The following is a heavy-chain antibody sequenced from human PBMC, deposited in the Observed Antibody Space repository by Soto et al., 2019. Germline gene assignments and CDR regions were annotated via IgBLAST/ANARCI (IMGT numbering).Heavy chain of an antibody. CDR2: ISAYNGNT. CDR1: GYTFTIWG. V-gene: IGHV1-18*01. Sequence: TSVQVTCKASGYTFTIWGISGVRQAPGQGLEWMGWISAYNGNTNYAQKLQGRVTMTTDTSTSAAYMELRSLRSDDTAVYYCARDPNKYCSSTSCPLGYWGQGTLVPVSS. D-gene: IGHD2-2*01. J-gene: IGHJ4*02. CDR3: ARDPNKYCSSTSCPLGY.